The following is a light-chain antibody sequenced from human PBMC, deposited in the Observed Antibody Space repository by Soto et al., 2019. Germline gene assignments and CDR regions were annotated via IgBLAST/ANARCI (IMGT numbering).Light chain of an antibody. J-gene: IGKJ2*01. CDR1: QSVSSGY. Sequence: EIVLTQAPGALSLSPGERATLSCRARQSVSSGYLAWYQQKPGRAPRLLIYGASSRATGSPDRFSGSGSGTDFTLTISRLEPEDFAVYYCQLSGYTGTFGQGNKLAIK. CDR2: GAS. CDR3: QLSGYTGT. V-gene: IGKV3-20*01.